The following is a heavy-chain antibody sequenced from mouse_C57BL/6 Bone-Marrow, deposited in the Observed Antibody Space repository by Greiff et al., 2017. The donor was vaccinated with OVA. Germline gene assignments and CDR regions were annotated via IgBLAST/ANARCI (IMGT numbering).Heavy chain of an antibody. Sequence: EVHLVEFGGDLVKPGGSLKLSCAASGFTFSSYGMSWVRQTPDKRLEWVATISSGGSYTYYPDSVKGRFTISRDNAKNTLYLQMSSLKSEDTAMYYCARQAYYGSSYYFDYWGQGTTLTVSS. J-gene: IGHJ2*01. CDR1: GFTFSSYG. D-gene: IGHD1-1*01. V-gene: IGHV5-6*01. CDR2: ISSGGSYT. CDR3: ARQAYYGSSYYFDY.